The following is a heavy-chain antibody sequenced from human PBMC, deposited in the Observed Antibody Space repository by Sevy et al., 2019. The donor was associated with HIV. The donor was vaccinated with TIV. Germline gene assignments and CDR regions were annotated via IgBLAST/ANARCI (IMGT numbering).Heavy chain of an antibody. CDR1: GFTFSNAW. CDR3: TSIFYCSSTSCYTGDYYYYGMDV. J-gene: IGHJ6*02. D-gene: IGHD2-2*02. V-gene: IGHV3-15*01. Sequence: GGSLRLSCAASGFTFSNAWMSWVRQAPGKGLEWVGRIKSKTDGGTTDYAAPVKGRFTISRDDSKNTLYLQMNSLKTADTAVYYCTSIFYCSSTSCYTGDYYYYGMDVWGQGTTVTVSS. CDR2: IKSKTDGGTT.